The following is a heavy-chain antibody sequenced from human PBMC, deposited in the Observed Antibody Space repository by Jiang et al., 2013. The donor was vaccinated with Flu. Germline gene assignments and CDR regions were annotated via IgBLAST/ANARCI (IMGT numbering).Heavy chain of an antibody. CDR2: INPSGGST. Sequence: GASVKVSCKASGYTFTSYYMHWVRQAPGQGLEWMGIINPSGGSTSYAQKFQGRVTMTRDTSTSTVYMELSSLRSEDTAVYYCARGTDTDYGVGVMLGFDYWGQGTLVTVSS. V-gene: IGHV1-46*01. CDR1: GYTFTSYY. D-gene: IGHD4-17*01. J-gene: IGHJ4*02. CDR3: ARGTDTDYGVGVMLGFDY.